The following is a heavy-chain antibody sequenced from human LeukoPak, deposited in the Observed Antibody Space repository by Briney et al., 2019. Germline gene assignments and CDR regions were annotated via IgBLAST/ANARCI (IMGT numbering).Heavy chain of an antibody. CDR2: FDPEDGET. CDR1: GYTLTELS. V-gene: IGHV1-24*01. J-gene: IGHJ3*02. D-gene: IGHD2-8*01. Sequence: ASVKVSCKVSGYTLTELSMHWVRQAPGKGLEWMGGFDPEDGETIYAQKFQGRVTMTEDTSTDTAYMELSSLRSEDTAVYYCATYRPNFVYAIGSDAFDIWGQGTMVTVSS. CDR3: ATYRPNFVYAIGSDAFDI.